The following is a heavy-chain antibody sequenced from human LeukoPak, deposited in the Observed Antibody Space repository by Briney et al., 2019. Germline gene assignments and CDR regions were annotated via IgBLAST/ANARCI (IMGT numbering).Heavy chain of an antibody. CDR1: GFAFSTYA. CDR2: ISGGGEST. V-gene: IGHV3-23*01. Sequence: PGGSLRLSCATSGFAFSTYAMSWVRQAPGKGLEWVSTISGGGESTHYADSVEGRFTISRDNSKNTLYLQMNSLRAEETAVYYCAKDPSSGWYVNAFDIWGQGTMVTVSS. D-gene: IGHD6-19*01. J-gene: IGHJ3*02. CDR3: AKDPSSGWYVNAFDI.